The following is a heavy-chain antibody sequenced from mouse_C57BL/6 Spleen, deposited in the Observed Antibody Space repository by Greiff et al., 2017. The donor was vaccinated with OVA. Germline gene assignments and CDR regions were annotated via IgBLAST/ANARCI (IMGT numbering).Heavy chain of an antibody. CDR3: ARGGDYGPYYYAMDY. V-gene: IGHV5-16*01. Sequence: EVQLVESEGGLVQPGSSMKLSCTASGFTFSDYYMAWVRQVPEKGLEWVANINYDGSSTYYLDSLKSRFIISRDNAKNILYLQMSSLKSEDTATYYCARGGDYGPYYYAMDYWGQGTSVTVSS. CDR1: GFTFSDYY. J-gene: IGHJ4*01. D-gene: IGHD1-1*01. CDR2: INYDGSST.